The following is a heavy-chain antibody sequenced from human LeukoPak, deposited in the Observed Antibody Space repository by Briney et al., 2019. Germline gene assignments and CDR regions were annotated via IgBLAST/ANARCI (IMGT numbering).Heavy chain of an antibody. D-gene: IGHD3-16*01. CDR1: GFTFSDSW. J-gene: IGHJ6*02. CDR2: MNQDGSEK. V-gene: IGHV3-7*01. CDR3: ATYTHWVAGDV. Sequence: GGSLRLSCAASGFTFSDSWMSWVRQAPGKGLEWVANMNQDGSEKDYVDSVKGRFTISRNNARNSLYLQMGSLRAEDTAVYYCATYTHWVAGDVWGQGTTVTVSS.